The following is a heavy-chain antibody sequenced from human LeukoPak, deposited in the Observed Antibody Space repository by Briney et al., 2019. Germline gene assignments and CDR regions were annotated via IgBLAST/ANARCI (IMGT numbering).Heavy chain of an antibody. V-gene: IGHV3-23*01. CDR2: ISGSGYRT. D-gene: IGHD4-11*01. CDR1: GFTFSSYA. Sequence: PGGSLRLSCAASGFTFSSYAMSWVRQAPGKGQEWVSGISGSGYRTYYADSVRGRFTISRDNSKNTLYLQVNSLRAEDTAVYFCAKASEPLDYSNYVGFDYWGQGILVTVSS. CDR3: AKASEPLDYSNYVGFDY. J-gene: IGHJ4*02.